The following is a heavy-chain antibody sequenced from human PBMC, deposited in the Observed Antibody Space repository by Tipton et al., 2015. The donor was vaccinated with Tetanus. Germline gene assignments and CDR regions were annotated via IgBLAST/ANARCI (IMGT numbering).Heavy chain of an antibody. V-gene: IGHV4-59*01. CDR1: VGAIIDSY. D-gene: IGHD4-17*01. J-gene: IGHJ4*02. CDR3: ARGKHTVTFDY. CDR2: IYYSGST. Sequence: TLSLTCTVSVGAIIDSYWGWIRQCPGKGLERIGYIYYSGSTNYSPSLKSRVTISVDTSKNQFSLKLSSVTAAGTAVYYCARGKHTVTFDYWGQGTLVTVSS.